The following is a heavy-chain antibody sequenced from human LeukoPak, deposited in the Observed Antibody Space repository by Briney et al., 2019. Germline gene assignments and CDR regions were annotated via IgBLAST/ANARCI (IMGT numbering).Heavy chain of an antibody. CDR2: ISYDGSNK. J-gene: IGHJ6*04. D-gene: IGHD3-22*01. V-gene: IGHV3-30*03. CDR3: ARFLSRITMIVVVNAPLDV. CDR1: GFTFSSYG. Sequence: GRSLRLSCAASGFTFSSYGMHWVRQAPGKGLEWVAVISYDGSNKYYADSVKGRFTISRDNSKNTLYLQMNSLRAEDTAVYYCARFLSRITMIVVVNAPLDVWGKGTTVTISS.